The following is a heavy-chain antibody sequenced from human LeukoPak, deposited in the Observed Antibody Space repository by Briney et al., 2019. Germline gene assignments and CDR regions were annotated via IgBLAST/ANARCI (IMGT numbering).Heavy chain of an antibody. D-gene: IGHD3-22*01. Sequence: PGGSLRLSCAASGFTFSSYEMNRVRQAPGKGLEWVSYISSSGSTIYYADSVKGRFTISRDNAKNSLYLQMNSLRAEDTGVYYCARAPPEYYYDSSGQQVAFDIWGQGTMVTVSS. CDR1: GFTFSSYE. CDR3: ARAPPEYYYDSSGQQVAFDI. J-gene: IGHJ3*02. V-gene: IGHV3-48*03. CDR2: ISSSGSTI.